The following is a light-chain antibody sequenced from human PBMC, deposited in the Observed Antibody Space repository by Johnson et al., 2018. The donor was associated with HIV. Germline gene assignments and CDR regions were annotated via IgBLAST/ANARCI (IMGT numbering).Light chain of an antibody. V-gene: IGLV1-51*02. J-gene: IGLJ1*01. CDR1: SSTIGNNY. CDR3: GTWDNSLSTGAV. CDR2: ENN. Sequence: QSVLTQPPSVSAAPGQKVTISCSGSSSTIGNNYVSWYQQPPGTAPKLLIYENNKRPSGIPDRSSASKSGTSATLGIAGLQTGDEADYYCGTWDNSLSTGAVFGTATKVTVL.